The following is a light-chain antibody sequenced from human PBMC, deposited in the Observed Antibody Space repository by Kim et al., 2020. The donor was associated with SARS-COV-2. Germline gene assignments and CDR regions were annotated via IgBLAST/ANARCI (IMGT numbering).Light chain of an antibody. Sequence: ASVGDRLTTTCRTSQGISSDLAWYQQKPGRAPKLLIYTASTLQSGVPSRFSGSGSGTDFTLTISSLQPEDFATYYCQQVHTYPITFGQGTRLEIK. CDR2: TAS. V-gene: IGKV1-9*01. CDR3: QQVHTYPIT. J-gene: IGKJ5*01. CDR1: QGISSD.